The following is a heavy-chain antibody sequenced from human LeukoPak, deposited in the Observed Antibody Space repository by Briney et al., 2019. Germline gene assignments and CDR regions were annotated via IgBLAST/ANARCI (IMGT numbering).Heavy chain of an antibody. V-gene: IGHV4-4*07. CDR1: GGSISSYY. Sequence: SETLSLTSTVSGGSISSYYWSWIRQPAGKGLEWIGRIYTSGSTNYNPSLKSRVTMSVDTSKNQFSLKLSSVTAADTAVYYCARVGGYCSSTSCQGGWFDPWGQGTLVTVSS. D-gene: IGHD2-2*01. CDR3: ARVGGYCSSTSCQGGWFDP. CDR2: IYTSGST. J-gene: IGHJ5*02.